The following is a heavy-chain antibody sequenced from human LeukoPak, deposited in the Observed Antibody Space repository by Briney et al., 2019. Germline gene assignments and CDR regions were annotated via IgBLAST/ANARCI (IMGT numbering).Heavy chain of an antibody. CDR1: GFTFSTYE. CDR2: ISSSGSTI. D-gene: IGHD1-26*01. V-gene: IGHV3-48*03. CDR3: ARARIGSYHRYFEY. J-gene: IGHJ4*01. Sequence: GGSLRLSCAASGFTFSTYEMNWVRQAPGKGLEWVSYISSSGSTIYYADSVKGRFTISRDNAKNSLYLQMNSLRAEDTAVYYCARARIGSYHRYFEYWGQGTLVTVFS.